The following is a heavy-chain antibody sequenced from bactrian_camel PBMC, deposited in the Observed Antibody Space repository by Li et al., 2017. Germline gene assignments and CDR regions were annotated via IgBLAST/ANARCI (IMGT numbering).Heavy chain of an antibody. CDR3: AMASGGWFGFWDY. CDR2: IVSGGGSI. Sequence: VQLVESGGGSVQAGGSLTLSCVSSRFIYTSYCMAWFRQAPGKEREGVAAIVSGGGSINYAASVKGRFTISRDSAKNTVYLQMNSLKSEDTALYYCAMASGGWFGFWDYWGQGTQVTVS. D-gene: IGHD3*01. J-gene: IGHJ4*01. V-gene: IGHV3S40*01. CDR1: RFIYTSYC.